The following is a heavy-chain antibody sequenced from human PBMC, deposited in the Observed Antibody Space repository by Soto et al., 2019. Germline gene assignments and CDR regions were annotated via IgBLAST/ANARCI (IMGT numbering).Heavy chain of an antibody. CDR1: GGSISSNY. CDR2: VYNSGST. V-gene: IGHV4-59*01. Sequence: SETLSLTCTVSGGSISSNYWTWIRQPPGKGLEWIGYVYNSGSTNYNPSLKSRVTISEDTSKGQFSLKVNSMTAADTAVYYCARYRREAVAGYTLDNWGQGILVTVSS. J-gene: IGHJ4*02. D-gene: IGHD6-13*01. CDR3: ARYRREAVAGYTLDN.